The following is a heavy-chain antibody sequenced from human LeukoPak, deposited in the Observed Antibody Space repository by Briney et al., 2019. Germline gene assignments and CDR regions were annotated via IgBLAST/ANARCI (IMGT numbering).Heavy chain of an antibody. CDR3: ARGAVAVTDAFDI. D-gene: IGHD6-19*01. CDR2: MNPNSGNT. J-gene: IGHJ3*02. V-gene: IGHV1-8*01. CDR1: GYTFTSYD. Sequence: ASVKVSCKASGYTFTSYDINWVRQAPGQGLEWMGWMNPNSGNTGYAQKFQGRVTMTRNTSISTAYMELSSLRSEDTAVYYCARGAVAVTDAFDIWGQGTMVTVSS.